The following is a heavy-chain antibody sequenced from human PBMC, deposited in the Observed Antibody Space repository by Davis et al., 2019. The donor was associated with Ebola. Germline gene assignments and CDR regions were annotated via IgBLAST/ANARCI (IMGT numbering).Heavy chain of an antibody. D-gene: IGHD1-26*01. J-gene: IGHJ4*02. Sequence: MPSETLSLTCTVSGGSISSGGYYWSWIRQPPGKGLEWIGEINHSGSTNYNPSLKSRVTISVDTSKNQFSLKLSSVTAADTAVYYCARVGSYYSSFGYWGQGTLVTVSS. CDR2: INHSGST. CDR3: ARVGSYYSSFGY. V-gene: IGHV4-39*07. CDR1: GGSISSGGYY.